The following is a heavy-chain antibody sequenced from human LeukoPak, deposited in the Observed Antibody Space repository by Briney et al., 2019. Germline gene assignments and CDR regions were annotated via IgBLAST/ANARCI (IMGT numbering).Heavy chain of an antibody. Sequence: SVKVSCKASGGTFSSYTISWVRQAPGQGLEWMGRIIPILGIANYAQKFQGRVTITADKSTSTAYMELSSLRSEDTAVCWCGREWGGGRMVRGVIILDAFDIWGQGTMVTVSS. J-gene: IGHJ3*02. D-gene: IGHD3-10*01. CDR3: GREWGGGRMVRGVIILDAFDI. CDR1: GGTFSSYT. V-gene: IGHV1-69*04. CDR2: IIPILGIA.